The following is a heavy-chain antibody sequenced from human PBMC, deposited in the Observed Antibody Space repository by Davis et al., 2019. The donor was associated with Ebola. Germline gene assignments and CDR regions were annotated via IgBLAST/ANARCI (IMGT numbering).Heavy chain of an antibody. CDR2: IYYSGST. J-gene: IGHJ6*02. V-gene: IGHV4-61*01. CDR1: GGSVSSATYY. Sequence: MPGGSLRLSCTVSGGSVSSATYYWSWIRQPPGKGLEWIGYIYYSGSTKYNPSLKSRVTISVDMPKNQFSLKVSSVTAADTAVYYCARDGHGMDVWGQGTTVTVSS. CDR3: ARDGHGMDV.